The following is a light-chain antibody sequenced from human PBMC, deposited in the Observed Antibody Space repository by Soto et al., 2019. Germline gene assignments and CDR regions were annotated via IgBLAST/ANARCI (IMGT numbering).Light chain of an antibody. CDR2: DVS. Sequence: QSALTQPASVSGSPGQSITISCTGTSSDVGSYNLVSWYQQHPGKAPKLMIYDVSQWPSGVSNRFSGSKSGYTASLTISGLQVEDEADYYCCSYVGSTWGYVFGTGTKLTVL. J-gene: IGLJ1*01. V-gene: IGLV2-23*02. CDR1: SSDVGSYNL. CDR3: CSYVGSTWGYV.